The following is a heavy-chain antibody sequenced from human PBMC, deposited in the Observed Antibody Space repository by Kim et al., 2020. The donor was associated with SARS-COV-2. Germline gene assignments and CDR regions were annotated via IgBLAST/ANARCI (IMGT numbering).Heavy chain of an antibody. CDR2: INVADVTT. J-gene: IGHJ4*02. Sequence: ASVKVSCTASGYTFTSYGIQWVRQAPGQGLEWMGWINVADVTTRYSQNFQDRVTFTRDTSARKVYMELTSLRSEDMAVYYCARWGTRGELDYWGQGTLVTVSS. D-gene: IGHD3-10*01. CDR1: GYTFTSYG. CDR3: ARWGTRGELDY. V-gene: IGHV1-3*01.